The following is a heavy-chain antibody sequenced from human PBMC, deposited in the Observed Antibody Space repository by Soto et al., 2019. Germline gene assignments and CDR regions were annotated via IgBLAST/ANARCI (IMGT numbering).Heavy chain of an antibody. Sequence: SETLSLTCTVSGRSMSGYYWSWIRQPAGGRLEWIGRIYTSGTTDFNPSLKGRVTMSVDTSKNQFSLKLTSVTAADTALYYCAREDYYDTGYYVVWGQGTQVTDSS. J-gene: IGHJ4*02. CDR2: IYTSGTT. CDR1: GRSMSGYY. D-gene: IGHD3-9*01. CDR3: AREDYYDTGYYVV. V-gene: IGHV4-4*07.